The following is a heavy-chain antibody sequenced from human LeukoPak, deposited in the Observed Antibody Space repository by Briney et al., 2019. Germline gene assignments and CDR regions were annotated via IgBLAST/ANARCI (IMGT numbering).Heavy chain of an antibody. D-gene: IGHD3-22*01. CDR2: INPYTGDT. V-gene: IGHV1-2*02. CDR1: GYTLTGYY. J-gene: IGHJ4*02. CDR3: ARDLPYYDSSGYSSGGFDY. Sequence: VASVKVSCKASGYTLTGYYIHWVRQAPGQGLEWMGWINPYTGDTNSAQKFQGRVTMTRDTSISTAYMELSRLRSDDTAVYYCARDLPYYDSSGYSSGGFDYWGQGTLVTVSS.